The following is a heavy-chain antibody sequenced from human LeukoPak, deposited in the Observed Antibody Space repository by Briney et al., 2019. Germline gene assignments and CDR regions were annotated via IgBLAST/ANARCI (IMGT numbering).Heavy chain of an antibody. J-gene: IGHJ6*02. CDR3: AREGSSWYRDYYYGMDA. Sequence: GESLKISCKGSGYSFTSYWIGWVRQMPGKGLEWMGIIYPGDSDTRYSPSFQGQVTISADKSISTAYLQWSSLKASDTAMYYCAREGSSWYRDYYYGMDAWGQGTTVTVSS. CDR1: GYSFTSYW. D-gene: IGHD6-13*01. CDR2: IYPGDSDT. V-gene: IGHV5-51*01.